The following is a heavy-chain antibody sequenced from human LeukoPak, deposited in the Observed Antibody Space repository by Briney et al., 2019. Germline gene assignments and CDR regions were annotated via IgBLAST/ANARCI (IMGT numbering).Heavy chain of an antibody. CDR1: GFTFNSYW. V-gene: IGHV3-74*01. D-gene: IGHD2-2*02. CDR3: ARDKLRCSSTSCYNFDY. J-gene: IGHJ4*02. Sequence: PGGSLRLSCAASGFTFNSYWMHWVRQAPGKGLVWVSRINSDGSSTGYADSVKGRFTISRDNAKNTLSPQMNSLRAEDTAVYYCARDKLRCSSTSCYNFDYWGQGALVTVSS. CDR2: INSDGSST.